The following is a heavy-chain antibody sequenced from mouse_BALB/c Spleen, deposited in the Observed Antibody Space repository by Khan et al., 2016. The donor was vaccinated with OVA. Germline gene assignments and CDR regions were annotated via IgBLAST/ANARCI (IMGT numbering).Heavy chain of an antibody. V-gene: IGHV14-3*02. CDR1: GFNIKDTY. Sequence: EVQLQQSGAELVRPGASVKLSCTAAGFNIKDTYMHWVKQRPEQGLEWIGRIDPSNGDTIYDPKFQGKASITSDTSSNTAYLQLSRLTSEDTAVYYCARDGYSPWFAYWGQGTLVTVSA. J-gene: IGHJ3*01. CDR3: ARDGYSPWFAY. D-gene: IGHD2-3*01. CDR2: IDPSNGDT.